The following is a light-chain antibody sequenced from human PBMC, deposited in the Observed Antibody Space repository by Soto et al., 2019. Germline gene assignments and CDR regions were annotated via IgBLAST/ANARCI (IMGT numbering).Light chain of an antibody. CDR3: SSYTSGSTRVV. J-gene: IGLJ2*01. V-gene: IGLV2-14*03. CDR2: DVS. CDR1: SSAVGGYNY. Sequence: QSALTQPASVSGSPGQSITISCTGTSSAVGGYNYVSWYQQHPGKAPKVMIYDVSKRPSGISNRFSGSKSGNTASLTISGLQVEDEADYYCSSYTSGSTRVVFGGGTKLTVL.